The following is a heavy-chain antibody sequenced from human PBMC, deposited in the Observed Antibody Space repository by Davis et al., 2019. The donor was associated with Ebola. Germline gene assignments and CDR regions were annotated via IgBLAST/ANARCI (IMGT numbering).Heavy chain of an antibody. Sequence: GESLKISCAASGFTLSSYGMHWVRQAPGKGLEWVALFSKFGTSKYYADSVKGRFTVSRDNSKNTLYLQMNSLRAEDTAVYYCARDIRIVVAPAAPDVWGQGTTVTVS. CDR3: ARDIRIVVAPAAPDV. D-gene: IGHD2-2*01. CDR2: FSKFGTSK. CDR1: GFTLSSYG. V-gene: IGHV3-30*04. J-gene: IGHJ6*02.